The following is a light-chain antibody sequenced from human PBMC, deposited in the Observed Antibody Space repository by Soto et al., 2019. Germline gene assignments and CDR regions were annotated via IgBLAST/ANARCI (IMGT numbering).Light chain of an antibody. J-gene: IGLJ1*01. Sequence: QSVLTQPASVSESPGQSITISCTGTSSDVGSHNLVSWYQQYSDKAPKLIIFEASKRPSGVSNRFSGPKSGSTASLTISGLQAEDEADYYCCSNADSSTYVFGTGTKLTVL. CDR3: CSNADSSTYV. CDR1: SSDVGSHNL. V-gene: IGLV2-23*01. CDR2: EAS.